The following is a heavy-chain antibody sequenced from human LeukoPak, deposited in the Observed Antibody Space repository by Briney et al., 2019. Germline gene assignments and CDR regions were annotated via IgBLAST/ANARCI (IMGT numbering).Heavy chain of an antibody. CDR3: ARDHLAYYYDSSGYSAEYFQH. CDR2: ISSSSSTI. D-gene: IGHD3-22*01. J-gene: IGHJ1*01. CDR1: GFTFSSYS. Sequence: PGGSLRLSCAASGFTFSSYSMNWVRQAPGKGLEWVSYISSSSSTIYYADSVKGRFTISRDNAKNSLYLQMNSLRAEDTAVYYCARDHLAYYYDSSGYSAEYFQHWGQGTLVTVPS. V-gene: IGHV3-48*01.